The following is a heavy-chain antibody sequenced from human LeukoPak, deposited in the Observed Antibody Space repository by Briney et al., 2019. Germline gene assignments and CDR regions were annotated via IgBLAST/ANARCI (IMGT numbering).Heavy chain of an antibody. CDR1: GFTFSSYW. Sequence: PGGSLRLSCAASGFTFSSYWMSWVRQAPGKGLEWVANIKQDGSEKYYVDSVKGRFTISRDNAKNSLYLQMNSLRAEDTAVYYCARDSHVVPAAIPYYFDYWGQGTLVTVSS. CDR3: ARDSHVVPAAIPYYFDY. V-gene: IGHV3-7*01. CDR2: IKQDGSEK. J-gene: IGHJ4*02. D-gene: IGHD2-2*02.